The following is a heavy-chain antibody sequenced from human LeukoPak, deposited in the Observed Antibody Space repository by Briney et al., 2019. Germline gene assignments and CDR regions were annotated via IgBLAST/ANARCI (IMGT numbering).Heavy chain of an antibody. CDR3: AKSSGFYYYYGMDV. Sequence: PGGSLRLSCAASGFTFSSYAMSWARQAPGKGLEWVSGISGSGGSTYYADSVKGRFTISRDNSKNTLYLQMNSLRAEDTAVYYCAKSSGFYYYYGMDVWGQGTTVTVSS. CDR1: GFTFSSYA. J-gene: IGHJ6*02. V-gene: IGHV3-23*01. CDR2: ISGSGGST.